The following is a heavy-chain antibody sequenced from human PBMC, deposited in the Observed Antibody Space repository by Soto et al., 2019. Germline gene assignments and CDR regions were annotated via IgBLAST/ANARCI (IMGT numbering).Heavy chain of an antibody. J-gene: IGHJ4*02. CDR1: GGSISSYY. CDR2: IYYSGST. Sequence: PSETLSLTCTVSGGSISSYYWSWIRQPPGKGLEWIGYIYYSGSTNYNPSLKSRVTISVDTSKNQFSLKLSSVTAADTAVYYCAISTMIVEDYFDYWGQGTLVTVSS. D-gene: IGHD3-22*01. CDR3: AISTMIVEDYFDY. V-gene: IGHV4-59*01.